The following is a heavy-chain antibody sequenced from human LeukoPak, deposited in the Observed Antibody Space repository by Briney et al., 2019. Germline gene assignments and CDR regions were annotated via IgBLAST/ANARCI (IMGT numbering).Heavy chain of an antibody. CDR1: GFTFSSYA. CDR2: ISYDGSNK. V-gene: IGHV3-30-3*01. D-gene: IGHD3-3*01. Sequence: GRSLRLSCAASGFTFSSYAMHWVRQAPGKGLEWVAVISYDGSNKYYADSVKGRFTISRDNSKNTLYLQMNSLRAEDTAVYYCARTKNYDFWSGPFEGFDYWGQGTLVTVSS. J-gene: IGHJ4*02. CDR3: ARTKNYDFWSGPFEGFDY.